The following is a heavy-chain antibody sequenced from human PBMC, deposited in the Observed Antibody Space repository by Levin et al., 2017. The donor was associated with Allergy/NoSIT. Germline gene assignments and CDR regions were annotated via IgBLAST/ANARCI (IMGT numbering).Heavy chain of an antibody. Sequence: GGSLRLSCAASGFTFSSYSMNWVRQAPGKGLEWVSSISSSSSYIYYADSVKGRFTISRDNAKNSLYLQMNSLRAEDTAVYYCARDVLGYCSSTSCYEGGYYYYYGMDVWGQGTTVTVSS. CDR3: ARDVLGYCSSTSCYEGGYYYYYGMDV. J-gene: IGHJ6*02. D-gene: IGHD2-2*01. CDR2: ISSSSSYI. CDR1: GFTFSSYS. V-gene: IGHV3-21*01.